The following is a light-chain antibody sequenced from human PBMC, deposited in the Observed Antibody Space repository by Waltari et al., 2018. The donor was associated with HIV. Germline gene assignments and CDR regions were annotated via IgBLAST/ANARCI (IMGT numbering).Light chain of an antibody. CDR2: RSN. CDR3: AAWDDSLRGPV. V-gene: IGLV1-47*01. Sequence: QSVLTQPPSASGTPGQRVTISCSGSSSNIGNNYVYWYHQPPGTAPKHLIYRSNQRPSGVPDRFSGSKSGTSASLAISGLRSEDEADYYCAAWDDSLRGPVFGGGTKLTVL. J-gene: IGLJ3*02. CDR1: SSNIGNNY.